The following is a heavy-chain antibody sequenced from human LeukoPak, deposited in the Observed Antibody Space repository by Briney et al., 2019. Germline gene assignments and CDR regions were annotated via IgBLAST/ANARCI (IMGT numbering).Heavy chain of an antibody. Sequence: EASVKVSCKASGYTFTRYAINWLRQAPGQGLELMGWINMYTANPAYAQGFTERFVFSLDTSVTTAYLQISNLKTEDTAVYYCARHDNDDDFDYWGQGTLVTVSS. V-gene: IGHV7-4-1*02. CDR3: ARHDNDDDFDY. CDR2: INMYTANP. J-gene: IGHJ4*02. CDR1: GYTFTRYA. D-gene: IGHD3-16*01.